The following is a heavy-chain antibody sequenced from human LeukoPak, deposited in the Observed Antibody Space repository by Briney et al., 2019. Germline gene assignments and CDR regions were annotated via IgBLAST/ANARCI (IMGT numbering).Heavy chain of an antibody. CDR3: TRQIAVAGGGAFDI. V-gene: IGHV3-49*04. Sequence: GGSLRLSCTASGFTFGDYAMSWVRQAPGKGLEWVGFIRSKAYGGTTEYAASVKGRFTISRDDSKSIAYLQMNSLKTEDTAVYYCTRQIAVAGGGAFDIWGQGTMVTVSS. D-gene: IGHD6-19*01. CDR1: GFTFGDYA. CDR2: IRSKAYGGTT. J-gene: IGHJ3*02.